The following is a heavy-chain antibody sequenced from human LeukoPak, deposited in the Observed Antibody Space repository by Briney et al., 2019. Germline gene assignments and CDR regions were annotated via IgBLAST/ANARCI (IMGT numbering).Heavy chain of an antibody. CDR1: GFTFSSYW. Sequence: GGSLRLSCAASGFTFSSYWMHWVRQAPGKGLVWVSRIKTDGSSTSYADSGKGRFTISRDNAKNTLYLQMNSLRAEDTAVYYCARKRDGAYDFDYWGQGTLVTVSS. V-gene: IGHV3-74*01. CDR3: ARKRDGAYDFDY. D-gene: IGHD5-24*01. CDR2: IKTDGSST. J-gene: IGHJ4*02.